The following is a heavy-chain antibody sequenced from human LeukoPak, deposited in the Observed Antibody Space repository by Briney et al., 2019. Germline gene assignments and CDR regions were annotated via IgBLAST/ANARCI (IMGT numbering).Heavy chain of an antibody. Sequence: SVKVSCKASGGTFSSYAISWVRQAPGQGLEWMGGIIPIFGTANYAQKFQGRVTITADESTSTAYMELSSLRSEDTAVYYCARVERYYHDSSGYPQYNWFDPWGQGTLVTVSS. CDR1: GGTFSSYA. J-gene: IGHJ5*02. CDR3: ARVERYYHDSSGYPQYNWFDP. CDR2: IIPIFGTA. V-gene: IGHV1-69*13. D-gene: IGHD3-22*01.